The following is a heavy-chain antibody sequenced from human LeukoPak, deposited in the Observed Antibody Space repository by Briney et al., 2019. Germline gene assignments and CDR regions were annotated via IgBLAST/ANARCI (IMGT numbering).Heavy chain of an antibody. Sequence: GGSLRLSCAASGFTVSSNYMSWVRQAPGKGLEWVSVIYSGGSTYYADSVKGRFTISRDNSKNTLYLQMNSLRAEDTAVYYCAGDCRWYNYYYYGMDVWGQGTTVTVSS. CDR1: GFTVSSNY. CDR2: IYSGGST. D-gene: IGHD6-13*01. CDR3: AGDCRWYNYYYYGMDV. V-gene: IGHV3-66*01. J-gene: IGHJ6*02.